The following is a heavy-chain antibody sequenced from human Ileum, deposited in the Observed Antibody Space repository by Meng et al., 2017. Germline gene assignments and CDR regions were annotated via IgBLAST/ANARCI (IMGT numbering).Heavy chain of an antibody. V-gene: IGHV3-73*01. D-gene: IGHD6-19*01. CDR3: TAKGTTLAANCVF. Sequence: GGSLRLSCAASGFTFSGSDVHWVRLASGKGPEWVGRIAATRTNFAPVYAASVRGRFTVSRDDSKTTAYLQMTSLKTEDTAVYYCTAKGTTLAANCVFWGQGALVTVSS. J-gene: IGHJ4*02. CDR1: GFTFSGSD. CDR2: IAATRTNFAP.